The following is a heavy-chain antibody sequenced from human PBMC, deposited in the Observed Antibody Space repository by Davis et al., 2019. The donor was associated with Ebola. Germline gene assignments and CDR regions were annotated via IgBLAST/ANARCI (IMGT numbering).Heavy chain of an antibody. CDR1: GFTFSSNS. D-gene: IGHD1-26*01. CDR3: AKDTSNIWFDI. V-gene: IGHV3-23*01. J-gene: IGHJ3*02. CDR2: GTSADT. Sequence: GGSLRLSCAASGFTFSSNSMNWVRQAPGKGLEWVSTYGTSADTYYADSVKGRFTISRDNSKNTLYLQMNGLRVEDTAIYYCAKDTSNIWFDIWGQGTNVTVSS.